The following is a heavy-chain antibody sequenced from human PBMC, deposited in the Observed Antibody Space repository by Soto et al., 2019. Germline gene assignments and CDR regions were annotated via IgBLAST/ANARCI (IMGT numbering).Heavy chain of an antibody. CDR1: GFTFSDYY. D-gene: IGHD1-26*01. CDR2: VSGGGSSM. J-gene: IGHJ5*02. CDR3: ARDPHTYFGAGEKVGWFDP. V-gene: IGHV3-11*01. Sequence: GGSLRLSCAASGFTFSDYYMNWIRQAPGKGLEWIAYVSGGGSSMHYADSVKGRFTISRDNAKSTLYLQMNSLRAEDTAVYYCARDPHTYFGAGEKVGWFDPWGQGTLVTVSS.